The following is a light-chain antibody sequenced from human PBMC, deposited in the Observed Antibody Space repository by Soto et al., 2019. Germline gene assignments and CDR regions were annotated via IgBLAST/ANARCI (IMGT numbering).Light chain of an antibody. CDR1: NSDIGGFPY. Sequence: QSVLTQPASVSGSPGQSITISCTGTNSDIGGFPYVSWYQQHPGKAPKLMIYEVSNRPSGVSNRFSGSKSGNTASLTISGLQAEDEADYYCSSYSTTSSPHVLFGGGTKLTVL. CDR2: EVS. J-gene: IGLJ2*01. CDR3: SSYSTTSSPHVL. V-gene: IGLV2-14*01.